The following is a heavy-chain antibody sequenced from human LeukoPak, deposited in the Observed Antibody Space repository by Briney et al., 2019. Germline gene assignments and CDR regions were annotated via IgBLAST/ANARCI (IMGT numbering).Heavy chain of an antibody. CDR1: GYTFTSYA. CDR3: ARVLRTGTTFNP. Sequence: ASVKVSCKASGYTFTSYAMHWVRQAPGQRLEWMGWINAGNGNTKYSQKFQGRVTITRDTSASTAYMELSSLRSEDTAVYYCARVLRTGTTFNPWGQGTLVTVSS. CDR2: INAGNGNT. J-gene: IGHJ5*02. V-gene: IGHV1-3*01. D-gene: IGHD1-7*01.